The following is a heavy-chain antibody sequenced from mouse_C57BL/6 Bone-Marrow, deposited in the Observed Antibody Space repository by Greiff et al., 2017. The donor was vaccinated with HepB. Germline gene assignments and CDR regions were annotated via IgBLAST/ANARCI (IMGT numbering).Heavy chain of an antibody. D-gene: IGHD2-1*01. J-gene: IGHJ2*01. CDR2: IWTVGGT. Sequence: VMLVESGPGLVAPSQSLSITCTVSGFSLTSYAISWVRQPPGKGLEWLGVIWTVGGTNYNSALKSRLSISKDNSKSQVFLKMNSLQTDDTARYYCARNVYYYFDYWGQGTTLTVSS. V-gene: IGHV2-9-1*01. CDR1: GFSLTSYA. CDR3: ARNVYYYFDY.